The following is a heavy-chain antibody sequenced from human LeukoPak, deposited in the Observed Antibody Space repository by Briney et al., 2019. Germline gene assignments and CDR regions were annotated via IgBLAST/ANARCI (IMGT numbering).Heavy chain of an antibody. D-gene: IGHD3-22*01. CDR3: ARGNTWLTSK. Sequence: SETLSLTCTVSGGSISSYYWSWIRQPPGKGLEWIGNIYNSGSINYNPSLKSRVTISVDTSKNQFSLKLTSVTATDTAFYYCARGNTWLTSKWGQGTLVTVSS. J-gene: IGHJ4*02. V-gene: IGHV4-59*08. CDR1: GGSISSYY. CDR2: IYNSGSI.